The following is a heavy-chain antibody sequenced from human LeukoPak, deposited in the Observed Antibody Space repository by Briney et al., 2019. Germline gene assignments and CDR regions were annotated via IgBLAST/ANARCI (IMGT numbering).Heavy chain of an antibody. D-gene: IGHD6-13*01. CDR2: INPNSGGT. CDR3: ARDRSIAAVGGVAFDI. V-gene: IGHV1-2*02. J-gene: IGHJ3*02. Sequence: GASVKVSCKASGYTFTGYYMHWVRQAPGQGLEWMGWINPNSGGTNYAQKFQGRVTMTRDTSISTAYMELSRLRSDDTAVYYCARDRSIAAVGGVAFDIWGQGTMVTVSS. CDR1: GYTFTGYY.